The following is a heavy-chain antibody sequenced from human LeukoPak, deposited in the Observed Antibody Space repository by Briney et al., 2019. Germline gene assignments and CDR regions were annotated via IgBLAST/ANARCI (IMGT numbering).Heavy chain of an antibody. CDR2: INPNSGGT. J-gene: IGHJ4*02. D-gene: IGHD3-9*01. CDR1: GYTFTSYY. Sequence: GASVKVSCKASGYTFTSYYMHWVRQAPGQGLEWMGRINPNSGGTNYAQKFQGRVTMTRDTSISSAYMELSRLRSDDTAVYYCARDILTGFDDYWGQGTLVTVSS. V-gene: IGHV1-2*06. CDR3: ARDILTGFDDY.